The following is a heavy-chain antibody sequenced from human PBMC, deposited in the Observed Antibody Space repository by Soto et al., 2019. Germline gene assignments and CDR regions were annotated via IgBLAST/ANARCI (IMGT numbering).Heavy chain of an antibody. CDR3: ARVGHITNYGMAV. CDR2: IIPFFGTS. CDR1: GGTFSSYP. V-gene: IGHV1-69*01. J-gene: IGHJ6*02. Sequence: QVQLVRSGAEVKKPGSSVKVSCEASGGTFSSYPINWVRQAPGQGLAWMGGIIPFFGTSNYAQKFQGRVTITADDATSTAYMELRSLRSEDTAVYYCARVGHITNYGMAVWGQGTTVTVSS. D-gene: IGHD1-26*01.